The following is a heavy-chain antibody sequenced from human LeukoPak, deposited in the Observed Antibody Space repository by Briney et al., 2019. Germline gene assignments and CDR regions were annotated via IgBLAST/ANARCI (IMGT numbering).Heavy chain of an antibody. CDR1: GFTFSNYW. J-gene: IGHJ3*02. Sequence: GGSLRLSCAASGFTFSNYWMSWVRQTPGKGLEWVAHINQDGSEKYYVDSVKGRFTISRDNAKNSLYLQMNSLRAEDTAVYYCARDGGGDIVVAFAFDIWGQGTMVTVSS. CDR3: ARDGGGDIVVAFAFDI. CDR2: INQDGSEK. D-gene: IGHD2-15*01. V-gene: IGHV3-7*05.